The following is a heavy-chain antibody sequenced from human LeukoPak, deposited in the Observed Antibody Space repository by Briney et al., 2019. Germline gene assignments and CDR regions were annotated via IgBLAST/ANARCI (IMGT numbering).Heavy chain of an antibody. CDR1: GGSISSGSYY. V-gene: IGHV4-30-4*08. D-gene: IGHD2-2*01. CDR2: ISYSGST. Sequence: SETLSLTCTVSGGSISSGSYYWSWIRQPPGKGLEWIGYISYSGSTSYNPSLKSRVTISIATSNNQFSLELSSVTAADTAVYFCVRVRTGTSCYDYWGQGTLVTVSS. CDR3: VRVRTGTSCYDY. J-gene: IGHJ4*02.